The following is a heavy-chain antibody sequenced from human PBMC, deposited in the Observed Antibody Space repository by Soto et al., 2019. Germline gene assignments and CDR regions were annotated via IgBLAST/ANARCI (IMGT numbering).Heavy chain of an antibody. CDR2: IYYSGST. D-gene: IGHD2-21*02. J-gene: IGHJ4*02. Sequence: QVQLQESGPGLVKPSETLSLTCTVSGGSISSYYWSWIRQPPGKGLEWIGYIYYSGSTNYNPSLKSRVTISVDTSKNQFSLKLSSVTAADTAVYYCALSGDCGEYFDYWGQGTLVTVSS. CDR3: ALSGDCGEYFDY. CDR1: GGSISSYY. V-gene: IGHV4-59*01.